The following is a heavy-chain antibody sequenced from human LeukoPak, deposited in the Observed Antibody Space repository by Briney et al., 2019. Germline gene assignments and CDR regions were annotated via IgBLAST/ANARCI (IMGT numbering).Heavy chain of an antibody. Sequence: GGSLRLSCAASGFTFDDYAMHWVRQAPGKGLEWVAFIRYDGGKSYFADSVKGRFALSRDNSKNTLYLQMSSLRPEDTAVYFCAKDGGNGSYFAFDLWGQGTMVTVS. V-gene: IGHV3-30*02. J-gene: IGHJ3*01. CDR2: IRYDGGKS. CDR3: AKDGGNGSYFAFDL. CDR1: GFTFDDYA. D-gene: IGHD1-26*01.